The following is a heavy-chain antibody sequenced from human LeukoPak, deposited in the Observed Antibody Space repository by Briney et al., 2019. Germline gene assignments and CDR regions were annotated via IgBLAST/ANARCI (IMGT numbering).Heavy chain of an antibody. Sequence: SETLSLTCSVSGGSISTYYWNYIRQSPGKGLEWIGYISSSGGTNYNPSLKSRVTISVDTSKNQFSLNLTSVTAEDTAVYYCARVGGQWLRPGDYYYYMDVWGKGTTVTISS. V-gene: IGHV4-59*01. J-gene: IGHJ6*03. D-gene: IGHD5-12*01. CDR1: GGSISTYY. CDR3: ARVGGQWLRPGDYYYYMDV. CDR2: ISSSGGT.